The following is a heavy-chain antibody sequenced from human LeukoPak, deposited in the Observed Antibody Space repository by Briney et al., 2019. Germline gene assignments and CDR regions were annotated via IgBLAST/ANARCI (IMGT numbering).Heavy chain of an antibody. Sequence: GGSLRLSCASSGFTFDDYAMHWVRQVPGKGLEWVSGISWNGDIQGYADSVKGRFIISRDNAKNSLYLQMNSLGPEDTALYYCAKATLRSSSWYGVYDYWGQGTLVTVSS. CDR2: ISWNGDIQ. CDR1: GFTFDDYA. CDR3: AKATLRSSSWYGVYDY. V-gene: IGHV3-9*01. D-gene: IGHD6-13*01. J-gene: IGHJ4*02.